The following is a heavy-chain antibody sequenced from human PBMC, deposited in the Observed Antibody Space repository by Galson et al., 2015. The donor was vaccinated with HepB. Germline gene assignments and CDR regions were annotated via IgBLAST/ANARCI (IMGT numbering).Heavy chain of an antibody. V-gene: IGHV3-15*01. Sequence: SLRLSCAASGFIFNSAWMSWVRQAPGGGLEWVGRIKSKMGGGTADYAAPVKGRFSISRDDSKNMLHLQMNSLKMEDTAVYYCAWDSGKPDGPLYYQHWGQGTLVTVSS. CDR1: GFIFNSAW. CDR3: AWDSGKPDGPLYYQH. CDR2: IKSKMGGGTA. J-gene: IGHJ1*01. D-gene: IGHD4-23*01.